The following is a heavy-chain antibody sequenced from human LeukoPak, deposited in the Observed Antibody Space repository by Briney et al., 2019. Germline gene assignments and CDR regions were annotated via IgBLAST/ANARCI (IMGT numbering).Heavy chain of an antibody. CDR3: LRDVHNWNDDY. J-gene: IGHJ4*02. CDR1: VYTFTGYN. D-gene: IGHD1-1*01. V-gene: IGHV1-2*02. CDR2: MNPKNGDI. Sequence: ASVKVSCKASVYTFTGYNMHWVRQAPGQGLEWMGWMNPKNGDISYAQKFQGRVTMTRDTSISTAYMELSRLTYDDTAVYFCLRDVHNWNDDYWGQGTLVTVSS.